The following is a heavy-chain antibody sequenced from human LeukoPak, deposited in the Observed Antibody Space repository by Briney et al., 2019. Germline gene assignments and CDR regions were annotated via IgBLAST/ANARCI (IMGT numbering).Heavy chain of an antibody. V-gene: IGHV1-46*01. CDR2: INPSGGST. D-gene: IGHD5-12*01. CDR1: GYTFTSYF. CDR3: AREPNIVAAFDY. J-gene: IGHJ4*02. Sequence: EASVKVSCKASGYTFTSYFMHWVRQAPGQGLEWMGIINPSGGSTSYAQKFQGRVTMTRDTSTSTVYTELSSLRSEDTAVYYCAREPNIVAAFDYWGQGTLVTVSS.